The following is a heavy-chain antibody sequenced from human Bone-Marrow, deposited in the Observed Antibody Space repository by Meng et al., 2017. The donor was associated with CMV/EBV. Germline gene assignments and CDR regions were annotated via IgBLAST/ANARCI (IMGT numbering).Heavy chain of an antibody. Sequence: GESLKISCAASEFTFSSYSMNWVRQAPGKGLEWVSSISSSSSYIYYADSVKGRFTISRDNAKNSLYLQMNSLRAEDTAVYYCTRVSQWDLLLSDYWGQGTLVTVSS. CDR3: TRVSQWDLLLSDY. CDR1: EFTFSSYS. CDR2: ISSSSSYI. D-gene: IGHD1-26*01. J-gene: IGHJ4*02. V-gene: IGHV3-21*01.